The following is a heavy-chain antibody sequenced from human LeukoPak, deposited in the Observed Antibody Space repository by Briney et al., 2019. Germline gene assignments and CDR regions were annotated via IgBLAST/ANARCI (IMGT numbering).Heavy chain of an antibody. CDR3: ASGTHSTEFDP. D-gene: IGHD3-10*01. J-gene: IGHJ5*02. CDR2: SYYSGST. CDR1: GGSLSSSSYY. V-gene: IGHV4-39*01. Sequence: PSETLSLTCTVSGGSLSSSSYYWGWIRQPPSKGLEWIGSSYYSGSTYYNPSLKSRVTISVDTSKNQFSLKLSSVTAADTAEYYCASGTHSTEFDPWGQGTLVTVSS.